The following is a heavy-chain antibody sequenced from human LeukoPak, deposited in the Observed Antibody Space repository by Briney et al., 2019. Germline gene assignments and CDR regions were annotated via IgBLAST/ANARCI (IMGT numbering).Heavy chain of an antibody. J-gene: IGHJ5*02. CDR1: GGSISSYY. CDR2: IYYSGST. CDR3: ARDLLWFVFDP. Sequence: SETLSLTCTVSGGSISSYYWSWIRQPPGKGLEWIGYIYYSGSTNYNPSLKSRVTISVDTSKNQFSLKLKSVTAADTAVYYCARDLLWFVFDPWGQGTLVTVSS. V-gene: IGHV4-59*12. D-gene: IGHD3-10*01.